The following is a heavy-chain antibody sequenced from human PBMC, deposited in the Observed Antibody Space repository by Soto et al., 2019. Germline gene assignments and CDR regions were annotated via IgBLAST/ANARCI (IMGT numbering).Heavy chain of an antibody. Sequence: QVQLQESGPGLVKPSQTLSLTCTVSGGSISSGCYYRSWIGQHLGKGMEWIGYIYYSGRTYYNPSIKGRVTISVDTSKNQFSMKLSSVTAADTVVYYCAREGITMVRPPTYYYYYMDVWGKGTTVTVSS. J-gene: IGHJ6*03. CDR1: GGSISSGCYY. V-gene: IGHV4-31*03. CDR3: AREGITMVRPPTYYYYYMDV. CDR2: IYYSGRT. D-gene: IGHD3-10*01.